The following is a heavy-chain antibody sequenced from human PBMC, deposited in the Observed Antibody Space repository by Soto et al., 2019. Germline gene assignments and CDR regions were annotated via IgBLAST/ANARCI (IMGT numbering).Heavy chain of an antibody. J-gene: IGHJ4*02. D-gene: IGHD3-16*01. Sequence: TLSLTCAVYGGSFSGYYWSWIRQPPGKGLEWIGEINHSGSTNYNPSLKSRVTISVDTSKNQFSLKLSSVTAADTAVYYCARGRRSGEGDYWGQGTLVTVSS. V-gene: IGHV4-34*01. CDR3: ARGRRSGEGDY. CDR2: INHSGST. CDR1: GGSFSGYY.